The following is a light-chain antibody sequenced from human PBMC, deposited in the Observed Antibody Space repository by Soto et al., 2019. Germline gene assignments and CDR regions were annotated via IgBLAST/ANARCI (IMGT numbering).Light chain of an antibody. CDR3: SSYTSISTYV. CDR2: EVS. V-gene: IGLV2-14*01. Sequence: QSALTQPASVSGSPGQSITISCTGTSSDVGGYNYVSWYQQHPGKAPKLMISEVSNRPSGVSNRFSGSKSANTASLTISGLQAEDEADYYCSSYTSISTYVFGTGTQVTVL. CDR1: SSDVGGYNY. J-gene: IGLJ1*01.